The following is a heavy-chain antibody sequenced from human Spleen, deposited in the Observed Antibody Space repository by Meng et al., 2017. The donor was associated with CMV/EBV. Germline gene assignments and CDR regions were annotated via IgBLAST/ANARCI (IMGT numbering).Heavy chain of an antibody. D-gene: IGHD1-26*01. CDR2: ISGSGGTT. CDR1: GFTFSTYA. CDR3: AKDGFSGTYPYYFDY. Sequence: GGSLRLSCAASGFTFSTYAMSWVRQAPGKGLEWVSAISGSGGTTYYADSVKGRFTISRDNSKNTLYLQMNSLRAEDTAVYYCAKDGFSGTYPYYFDYWGQGTLVTVSS. J-gene: IGHJ4*02. V-gene: IGHV3-23*01.